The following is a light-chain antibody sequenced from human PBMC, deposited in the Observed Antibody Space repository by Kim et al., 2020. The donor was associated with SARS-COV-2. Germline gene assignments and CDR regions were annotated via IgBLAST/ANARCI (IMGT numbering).Light chain of an antibody. CDR3: QQFTNWPWT. CDR2: GAS. CDR1: QSVASK. J-gene: IGKJ1*01. Sequence: EILMTQSPATLSVSPGGRATLSCRASQSVASKLVWYQQKPGQAARLLIYGASTRATGVPGRFSGSGSGTEFTLTITSLQSEDFAVYYCQQFTNWPWTFGQGTKVDIK. V-gene: IGKV3-15*01.